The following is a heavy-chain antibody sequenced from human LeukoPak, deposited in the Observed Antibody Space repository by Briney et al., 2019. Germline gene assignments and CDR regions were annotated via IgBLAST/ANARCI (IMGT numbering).Heavy chain of an antibody. CDR2: IIPIFDTA. CDR3: ARDLVRGVKYNWFDP. J-gene: IGHJ5*02. Sequence: ASVKVSCKASGGTFSSYAISWVRQAPGQGLEWMGGIIPIFDTANYAQKFQGRVTITADKSTSTAYMELSSLRSEDTAVYYCARDLVRGVKYNWFDPWGQGTLVTVSS. D-gene: IGHD3-10*01. V-gene: IGHV1-69*06. CDR1: GGTFSSYA.